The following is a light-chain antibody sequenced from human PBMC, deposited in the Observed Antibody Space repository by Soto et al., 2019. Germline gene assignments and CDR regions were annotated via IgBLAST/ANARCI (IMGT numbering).Light chain of an antibody. Sequence: DIVMTQSPLSLPVTPGEPASISCRSSQSLLHTDGYNYLDWFLQKPGQSAQLLIYVASNRASGVTNRFSGSGSGTDFTLKISRVEAEYVGGYYCMQSLQTPRTFGQGTKVEI. V-gene: IGKV2-28*01. J-gene: IGKJ1*01. CDR3: MQSLQTPRT. CDR1: QSLLHTDGYNY. CDR2: VAS.